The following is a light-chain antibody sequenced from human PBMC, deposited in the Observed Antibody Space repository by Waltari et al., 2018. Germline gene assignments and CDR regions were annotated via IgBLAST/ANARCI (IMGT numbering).Light chain of an antibody. CDR3: CSYAGSSTVK. CDR2: ADS. Sequence: QSALTQPASVSGSPGQSIPIPCTGTSSYVGSYKLVSWHQQHPGKAPRLMIYADSNRPSGSSNRFSGSKSGNTASLTISGLQAEDEAAYYCCSYAGSSTVKFGEGTYLTVL. V-gene: IGLV2-23*01. CDR1: SSYVGSYKL. J-gene: IGLJ2*01.